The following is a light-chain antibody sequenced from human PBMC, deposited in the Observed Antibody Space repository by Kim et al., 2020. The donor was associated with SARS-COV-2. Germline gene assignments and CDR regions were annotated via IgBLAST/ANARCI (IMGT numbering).Light chain of an antibody. V-gene: IGKV3-20*01. CDR1: QSHSGSY. Sequence: SPGERATPSCSASQSHSGSYLVCYQQKPGQAARMLIYGASSRGAGSPDRCSGSGSGTEFTLTISRLEPEDVSAYYCQQHGSTRWTFGQGTKVDIK. CDR3: QQHGSTRWT. J-gene: IGKJ1*01. CDR2: GAS.